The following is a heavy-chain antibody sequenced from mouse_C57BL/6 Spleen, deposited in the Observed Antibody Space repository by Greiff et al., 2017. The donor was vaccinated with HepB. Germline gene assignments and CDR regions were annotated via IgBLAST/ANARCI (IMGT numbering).Heavy chain of an antibody. V-gene: IGHV14-3*01. D-gene: IGHD1-1*01. CDR1: GFNIKNTY. J-gene: IGHJ2*01. Sequence: EVQLQQSVAELVRPGASVKLSCTASGFNIKNTYMHWVKQRPEQGLEWIGRIDPANGSTKYAPKFQGKATITADTSSNTAYLQLSSLTSEDTAIYYGARFDYGSSGGVFDYWGQGTTLTVSS. CDR3: ARFDYGSSGGVFDY. CDR2: IDPANGST.